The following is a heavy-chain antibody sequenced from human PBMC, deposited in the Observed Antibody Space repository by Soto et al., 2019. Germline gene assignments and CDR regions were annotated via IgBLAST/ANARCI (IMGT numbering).Heavy chain of an antibody. Sequence: SETLSLTCTVSSGSISSYYWSWIRQPPGKGLEWIGYIYYSGSTNYNPSLKSRVTISVDTSKNQFSLKLSSVTAADTAVYYCARDFGSGVDAFDIWGQGTMVTVSS. CDR2: IYYSGST. D-gene: IGHD3-10*01. CDR3: ARDFGSGVDAFDI. CDR1: SGSISSYY. V-gene: IGHV4-59*01. J-gene: IGHJ3*02.